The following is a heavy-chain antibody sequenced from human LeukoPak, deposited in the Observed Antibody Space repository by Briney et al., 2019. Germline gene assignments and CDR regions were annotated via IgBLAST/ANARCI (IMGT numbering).Heavy chain of an antibody. CDR2: IYYSGST. CDR3: ARVVDGDYGDDAFDI. Sequence: KSSETLSLTCTVSGGSISSSSYYWGWIRQPPGKGLEWIGSIYYSGSTYYNPSLKSRVTISVDTSKNQFSLKLSSVTAADTAVYYCARVVDGDYGDDAFDIWGQGTMVTVSS. V-gene: IGHV4-39*07. J-gene: IGHJ3*02. CDR1: GGSISSSSYY. D-gene: IGHD4-17*01.